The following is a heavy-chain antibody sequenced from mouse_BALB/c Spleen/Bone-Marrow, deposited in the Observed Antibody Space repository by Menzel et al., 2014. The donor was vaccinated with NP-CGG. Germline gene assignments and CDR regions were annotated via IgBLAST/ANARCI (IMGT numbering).Heavy chain of an antibody. D-gene: IGHD2-14*01. CDR3: ARHRRYDVWFAY. J-gene: IGHJ3*01. Sequence: DVQLVESGGGLVQPGGSLKLSCAASGFTFSSYTMSWVRQTPEKRLEWVAYISNGGGSTYYPDTVKGRFTISRDNAKNTLYLQMSSLKSEDTAMYYCARHRRYDVWFAYWGQGTLVTVSA. CDR1: GFTFSSYT. CDR2: ISNGGGST. V-gene: IGHV5-12-2*01.